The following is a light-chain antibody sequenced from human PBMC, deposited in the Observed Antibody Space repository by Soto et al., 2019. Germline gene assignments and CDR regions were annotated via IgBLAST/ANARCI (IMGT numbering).Light chain of an antibody. J-gene: IGLJ1*01. CDR1: SSDVGSYNP. Sequence: QSVLTEPASVSGSPGQSITISRTGTSSDVGSYNPVSWYQQHPGKAPKLMIYEVSKRPSGVSNRFSGSKSGNTASLTISGLQAEDEADYYCCSYAGSSTPLIFGTGTKVTVL. CDR2: EVS. V-gene: IGLV2-23*02. CDR3: CSYAGSSTPLI.